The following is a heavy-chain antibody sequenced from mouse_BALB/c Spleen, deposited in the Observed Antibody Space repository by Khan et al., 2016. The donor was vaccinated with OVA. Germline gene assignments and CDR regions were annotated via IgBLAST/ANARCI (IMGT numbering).Heavy chain of an antibody. CDR3: PRSIRLSFAY. J-gene: IGHJ2*01. CDR2: IDPDNGNT. CDR1: GFNIKNYY. Sequence: VRLQQSGTVLVRPGALVRLSCTASGFNIKNYYIHWVKQRPDQGLEWIGWIDPDNGNTMYDPNFQGKANITADTSSNTAYLQLSSLTSEDTAVYYCPRSIRLSFAYWGQGTPLTVSS. D-gene: IGHD6-2*01. V-gene: IGHV14-1*02.